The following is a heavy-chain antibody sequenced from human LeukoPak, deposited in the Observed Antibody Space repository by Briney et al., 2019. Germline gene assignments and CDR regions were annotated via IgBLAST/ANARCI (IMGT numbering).Heavy chain of an antibody. CDR3: ARGAKYCSSTSCPEGYYYYGMDV. CDR2: IYYSGST. Sequence: PSETLSLTCTVSGGSISGSSYYWGWIRQPPGKGLEWIGSIYYSGSTYYNPSLKSRVTISVDTSKNQFSLKLNSVTATDTAVYYCARGAKYCSSTSCPEGYYYYGMDVWGQGTTVTVSS. V-gene: IGHV4-39*02. D-gene: IGHD2-2*01. CDR1: GGSISGSSYY. J-gene: IGHJ6*02.